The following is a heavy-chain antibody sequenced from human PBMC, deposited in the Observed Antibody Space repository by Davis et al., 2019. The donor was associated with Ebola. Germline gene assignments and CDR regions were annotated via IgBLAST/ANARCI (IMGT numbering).Heavy chain of an antibody. CDR1: GFTFSSYG. CDR3: AKDKTTVTQYWYFDL. V-gene: IGHV3-30*02. J-gene: IGHJ2*01. D-gene: IGHD4-17*01. CDR2: IRDDGSNK. Sequence: GGSLRLSCAASGFTFSSYGMHWVRQAPGKGLEWVGFIRDDGSNKYYADSVKGRFTISRDNAKNTLYLQMNSLRAEDTALYYCAKDKTTVTQYWYFDLWGRGTRVTVSS.